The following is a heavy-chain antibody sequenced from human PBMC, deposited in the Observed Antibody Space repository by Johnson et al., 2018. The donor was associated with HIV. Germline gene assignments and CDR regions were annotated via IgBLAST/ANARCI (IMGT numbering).Heavy chain of an antibody. CDR3: AKIRRAYYEDAFDM. V-gene: IGHV3-30*04. CDR1: GFTFSSYA. Sequence: QVQLVESGGGVVQPGRSLRLSCAASGFTFSSYAMHWVRQAPGKGLEWVAVISYDGSNKYYADSVKGRFTISRDNSNNTVFLQMNSLRPEDTAVYYCAKIRRAYYEDAFDMWGQGTMVTVSS. D-gene: IGHD3-22*01. CDR2: ISYDGSNK. J-gene: IGHJ3*02.